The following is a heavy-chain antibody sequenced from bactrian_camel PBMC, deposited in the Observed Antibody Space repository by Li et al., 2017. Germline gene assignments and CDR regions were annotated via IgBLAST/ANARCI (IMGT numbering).Heavy chain of an antibody. J-gene: IGHJ4*01. CDR1: GFTLSRYY. V-gene: IGHV3-2*01. CDR3: AAGPWYTDEYKY. CDR2: ISGSSRT. Sequence: HVQLVESGGALVQPGGSLRLSCAASGFTLSRYYMSWVRQAPGKGLEWVSSISGSSRTYYSNSVKGRCTIARDNTKNTVYLQMISRESEDTALYYCAAGPWYTDEYKYWGQGTQVTVSS. D-gene: IGHD6*01.